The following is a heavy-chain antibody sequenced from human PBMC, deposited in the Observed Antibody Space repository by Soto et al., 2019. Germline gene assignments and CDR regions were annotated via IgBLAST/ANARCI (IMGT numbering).Heavy chain of an antibody. CDR2: TKQDGSEK. CDR1: GFTFSSYW. Sequence: GGSLRLSCAASGFTFSSYWMSWVRQAPGKGLEWVANTKQDGSEKYYVDSVKGRFTISRDNAKNSLYLQMNSLRAEDTAVYYCARGERYCTNGVCPFDYWGQGTLVTVSS. V-gene: IGHV3-7*01. CDR3: ARGERYCTNGVCPFDY. D-gene: IGHD2-8*01. J-gene: IGHJ4*02.